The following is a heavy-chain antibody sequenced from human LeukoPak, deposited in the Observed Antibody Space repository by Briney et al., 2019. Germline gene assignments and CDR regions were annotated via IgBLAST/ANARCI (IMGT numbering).Heavy chain of an antibody. D-gene: IGHD3-22*01. CDR2: ISYDGSNK. CDR1: GFTFSSYG. V-gene: IGHV3-30*03. Sequence: PGGSLRLSCAASGFTFSSYGMHWVRQAPGKGLEWVAVISYDGSNKYYADSEKGRFTISRDNAKNTVYLQMNSLRAEDTALYHCVRVLSGSWDWFDPWGQGTLVTVSS. CDR3: VRVLSGSWDWFDP. J-gene: IGHJ5*02.